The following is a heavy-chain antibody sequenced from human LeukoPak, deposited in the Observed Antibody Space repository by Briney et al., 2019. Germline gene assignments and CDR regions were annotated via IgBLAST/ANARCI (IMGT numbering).Heavy chain of an antibody. CDR2: INPNSGGT. Sequence: ASVKVSCKASGYTFTGYYMHWVRQAPGQGLEWVGWINPNSGGTNYAQKFQVRVTMTRDTSISTAYMELNRLRSDDTAVYYCARRYGCSGGSCYSSVSAFDIWGQGTMVTVSS. D-gene: IGHD2-15*01. CDR3: ARRYGCSGGSCYSSVSAFDI. CDR1: GYTFTGYY. J-gene: IGHJ3*02. V-gene: IGHV1-2*02.